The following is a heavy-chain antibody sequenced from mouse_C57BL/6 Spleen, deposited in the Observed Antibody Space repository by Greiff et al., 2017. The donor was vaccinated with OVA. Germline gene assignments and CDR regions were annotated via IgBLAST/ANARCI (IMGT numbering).Heavy chain of an antibody. J-gene: IGHJ1*03. CDR2: IYPGDGDT. CDR3: ARSPVTTNWYFDV. Sequence: VQLQQSGPELVKPGASVKISCKASGYAFSSSWMNWVKRRPGKGLEWIGRIYPGDGDTNYNGKFKGKATLTADKSSSTAYMQLSSLTSEDSAVYFCARSPVTTNWYFDVWGTGTTVTVSS. V-gene: IGHV1-82*01. CDR1: GYAFSSSW. D-gene: IGHD2-12*01.